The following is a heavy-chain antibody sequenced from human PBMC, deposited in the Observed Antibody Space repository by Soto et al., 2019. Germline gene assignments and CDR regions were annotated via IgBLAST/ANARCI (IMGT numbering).Heavy chain of an antibody. Sequence: GGDPMISCTASRFTIGGHSMSWVGQAPGKGLEWISFIRNKAYRGTTKYAASVRGRFTISRDDSKSIAYLQMNSLKTEHTAVYYCTRGDMALNDYWGQGTLVTVSS. CDR1: RFTIGGHS. CDR2: IRNKAYRGTT. J-gene: IGHJ4*02. CDR3: TRGDMALNDY. V-gene: IGHV3-49*04. D-gene: IGHD2-15*01.